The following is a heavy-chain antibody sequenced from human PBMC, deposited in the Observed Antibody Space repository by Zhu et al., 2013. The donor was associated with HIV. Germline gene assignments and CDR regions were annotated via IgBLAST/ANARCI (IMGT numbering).Heavy chain of an antibody. D-gene: IGHD1-26*01. Sequence: EVQLVESGGGLVQPGRSLRLSCAASGFTFDDYAMHWVRQAPGKGLEWVSGISWNSGSIGYADSVKGRFTISRDNAKNSLYLQMNSLRAEDTALYYCAKGSYEIWDYFDYWGQGTLVTVSS. CDR1: GFTFDDYA. CDR3: AKGSYEIWDYFDY. J-gene: IGHJ4*02. V-gene: IGHV3-9*01. CDR2: ISWNSGSI.